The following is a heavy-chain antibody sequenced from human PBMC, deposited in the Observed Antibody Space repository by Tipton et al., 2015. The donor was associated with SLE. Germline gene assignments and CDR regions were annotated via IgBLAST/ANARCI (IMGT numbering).Heavy chain of an antibody. CDR2: INPRGGST. CDR1: GYTFTSYY. D-gene: IGHD1-1*01. J-gene: IGHJ6*02. V-gene: IGHV1-46*01. Sequence: QLVQSGAEVKKPGASVKISCKASGYTFTSYYIHWVRQAPGQGLEWMEMINPRGGSTSYAQKFQGRVTITADESTSTAYMELSSLRSEDTAVYYCAKGEGTFYYYYGMDVWGQGTTVTVSS. CDR3: AKGEGTFYYYYGMDV.